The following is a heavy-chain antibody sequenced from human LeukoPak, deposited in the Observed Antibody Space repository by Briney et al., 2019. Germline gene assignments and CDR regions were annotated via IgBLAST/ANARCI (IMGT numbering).Heavy chain of an antibody. D-gene: IGHD6-13*01. CDR1: GFDFSTFW. CDR3: ATYLTLDST. J-gene: IGHJ5*02. Sequence: PGGSLRLSCATSGFDFSTFWMHWVRQAPGKGLVWVARISSDGNIISYADSVKGRFTISRDNAKNTLYLQMSSLRAEDTAVYYCATYLTLDSTWGQGTLVSVSS. CDR2: ISSDGNII. V-gene: IGHV3-74*01.